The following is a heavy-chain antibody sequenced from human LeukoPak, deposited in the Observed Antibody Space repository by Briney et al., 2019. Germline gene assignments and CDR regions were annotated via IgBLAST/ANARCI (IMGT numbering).Heavy chain of an antibody. CDR3: ASSGMVRVLGMRTYYFDY. D-gene: IGHD3-10*01. Sequence: SSETLSLTCTVSGGSISSYHWSWIRQPPGKGLEWIGYIYYSGSTNYNPSLKSRVTISVDTSKNQFSLKLSSVTAADTAVYYCASSGMVRVLGMRTYYFDYWGQGTLVTVSS. CDR1: GGSISSYH. CDR2: IYYSGST. V-gene: IGHV4-59*01. J-gene: IGHJ4*02.